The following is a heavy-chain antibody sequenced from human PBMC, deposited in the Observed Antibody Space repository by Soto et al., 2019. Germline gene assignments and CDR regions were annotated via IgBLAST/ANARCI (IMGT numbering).Heavy chain of an antibody. CDR3: ARGDAISSSFCSSTSCYYAFDP. J-gene: IGHJ5*02. CDR1: GGSISSYY. CDR2: IYYSGST. Sequence: SETLSLTCTVSGGSISSYYWSWIRQPPGKGLEWIGYIYYSGSTNYNPPLKSRVTISVDTSKNQFSLKLSSVTAADTAVYYCARGDAISSSFCSSTSCYYAFDPWGQGTLVTVSS. V-gene: IGHV4-59*01. D-gene: IGHD2-2*01.